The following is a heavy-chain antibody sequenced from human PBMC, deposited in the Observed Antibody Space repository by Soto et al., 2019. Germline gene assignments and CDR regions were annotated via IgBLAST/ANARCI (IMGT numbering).Heavy chain of an antibody. Sequence: EVQLVESGGGLVQPGGSLRLSCAASGFTFSNYSMNWVRQAPGKGLEWVSYISSSSSTIYYADSVKGRFTISRDNAKNSLYLQMNSLRDEDTAVYYCARDPTYYYDNRGYYVLDYWGQGTLVTVSS. D-gene: IGHD3-22*01. CDR3: ARDPTYYYDNRGYYVLDY. J-gene: IGHJ4*02. CDR1: GFTFSNYS. CDR2: ISSSSSTI. V-gene: IGHV3-48*02.